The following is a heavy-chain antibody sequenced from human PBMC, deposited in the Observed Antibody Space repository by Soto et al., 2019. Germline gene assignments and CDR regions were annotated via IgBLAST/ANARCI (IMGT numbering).Heavy chain of an antibody. D-gene: IGHD3-3*01. CDR2: ISGSGGST. Sequence: GSLRLSCAASGFTFSSYAMSWVRQAPGKGLEWVSAISGSGGSTYYADSVKGRLTISRDNSKNTLYLQMNSLRAEDTAVYYCAKGIFGVVISSGMDVWGQGTTVTVSS. V-gene: IGHV3-23*01. CDR3: AKGIFGVVISSGMDV. CDR1: GFTFSSYA. J-gene: IGHJ6*02.